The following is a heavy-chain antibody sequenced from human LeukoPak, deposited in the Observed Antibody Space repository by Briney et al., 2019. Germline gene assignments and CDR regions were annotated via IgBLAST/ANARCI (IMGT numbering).Heavy chain of an antibody. J-gene: IGHJ4*02. D-gene: IGHD6-19*01. V-gene: IGHV3-23*01. Sequence: GGSLRLSCAASGFAFSSQAMGWVRQAPGKGLEWVSVIGDSGDPTYYADSVRGRFTISRDNSKNTLYLQMNSLRAEDTALYYCAKDARRSSGWYFFDHWGQGTLVTVSS. CDR2: IGDSGDPT. CDR1: GFAFSSQA. CDR3: AKDARRSSGWYFFDH.